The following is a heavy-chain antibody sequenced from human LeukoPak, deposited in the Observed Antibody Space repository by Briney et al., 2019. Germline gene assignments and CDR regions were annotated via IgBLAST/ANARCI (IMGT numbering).Heavy chain of an antibody. CDR3: ARPNCSSTSCPFDY. Sequence: SETLSLTCTVSGGSISSGDYYWSWIRQPPGKGLEWIGYIYYSGSTYYNPSLKSRVTISVDTSKNQFSLKLSSVTAADTAVCYCARPNCSSTSCPFDYWGQGTLVTVSS. J-gene: IGHJ4*02. CDR1: GGSISSGDYY. D-gene: IGHD2-2*01. CDR2: IYYSGST. V-gene: IGHV4-30-4*08.